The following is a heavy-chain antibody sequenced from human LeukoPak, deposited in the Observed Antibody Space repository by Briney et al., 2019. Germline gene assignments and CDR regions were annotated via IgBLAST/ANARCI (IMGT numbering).Heavy chain of an antibody. J-gene: IGHJ4*02. CDR3: AAAIAVADPFDY. CDR2: ISGYNYNT. D-gene: IGHD6-19*01. V-gene: IGHV1-18*01. CDR1: GYTFTSYG. Sequence: ASVKVSCKASGYTFTSYGITWVRQAPGQGLEWMGWISGYNYNTNYAQKLQDRVTMTTDTSTSTVYMELSSLRSEDTAVYYCAAAIAVADPFDYWGQGTLVTVSS.